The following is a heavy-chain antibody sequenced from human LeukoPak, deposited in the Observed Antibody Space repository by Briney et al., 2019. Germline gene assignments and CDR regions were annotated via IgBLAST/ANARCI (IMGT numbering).Heavy chain of an antibody. D-gene: IGHD3-16*01. Sequence: GKSLRLSCAASGFTFSSYAMSWVRQAPEKGLEWVSSIRGSGGDTYYVDSVQGRFAISRDNSKNTLYLQMNSLRAEDTAVYYCAKEGLFGRGFDYWGQGTLVTVSS. CDR2: IRGSGGDT. V-gene: IGHV3-23*01. CDR3: AKEGLFGRGFDY. J-gene: IGHJ4*02. CDR1: GFTFSSYA.